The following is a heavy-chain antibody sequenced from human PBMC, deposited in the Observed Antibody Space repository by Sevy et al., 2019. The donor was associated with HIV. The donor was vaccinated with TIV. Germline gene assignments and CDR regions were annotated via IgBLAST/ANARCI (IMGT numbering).Heavy chain of an antibody. CDR2: IKSNIDGAAI. CDR1: EFIFNDAW. CDR3: TTKGRDCSGIGCQIS. D-gene: IGHD2-15*01. V-gene: IGHV3-15*01. Sequence: GGSLRLSCVASEFIFNDAWMHWVRQAPGKGLEWVGRIKSNIDGAAIDYAAPVKGRFTISRDDSKNTVFLQMNSLKSEDTAVYFCTTKGRDCSGIGCQISWCQGTQVTVSS. J-gene: IGHJ5*02.